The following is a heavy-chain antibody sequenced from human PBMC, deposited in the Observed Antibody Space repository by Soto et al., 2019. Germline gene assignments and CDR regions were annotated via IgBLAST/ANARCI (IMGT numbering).Heavy chain of an antibody. V-gene: IGHV3-53*04. D-gene: IGHD3-10*01. J-gene: IGHJ5*02. Sequence: EVQLVESGGGLVQPGGSLRLSCAASGFTVSSNYMSWVRQAPGKGLEWVSVIYSGGSTYYADSVKGRFTISRHNSKITLYLQMNSLRAEDTAVYYCAREVRGHGNWFDPWGQGTLVTVSS. CDR3: AREVRGHGNWFDP. CDR1: GFTVSSNY. CDR2: IYSGGST.